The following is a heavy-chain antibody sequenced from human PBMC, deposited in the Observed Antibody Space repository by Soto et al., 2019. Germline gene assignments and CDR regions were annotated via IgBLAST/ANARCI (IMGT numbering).Heavy chain of an antibody. CDR1: GFTFSRHA. V-gene: IGHV3-23*01. D-gene: IGHD6-13*01. Sequence: GGSLRLSCTASGFTFSRHAMTWVRQAPGKGLEWVSGLSDSGGSIYYADSVKGRFTISRDNSMNTLYLQMNTLRAEDTAIYYCAKVSSSWYAGFFDIWGEGTLVTVSS. CDR2: LSDSGGSI. J-gene: IGHJ4*02. CDR3: AKVSSSWYAGFFDI.